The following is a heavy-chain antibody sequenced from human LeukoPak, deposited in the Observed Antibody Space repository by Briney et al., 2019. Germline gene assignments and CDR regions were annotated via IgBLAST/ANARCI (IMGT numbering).Heavy chain of an antibody. Sequence: GASVTVSCKASDYTFNNYFLHWVRQAPGQALEWIGIINPSRGSSTLAPRFQGRVTLTRDTSTNTLTLELRSLRSDDSAIYYCARREQQVGRPFDYWGQGVQVVVSS. CDR1: DYTFNNYF. CDR3: ARREQQVGRPFDY. D-gene: IGHD1-26*01. V-gene: IGHV1-46*02. J-gene: IGHJ4*02. CDR2: INPSRGSS.